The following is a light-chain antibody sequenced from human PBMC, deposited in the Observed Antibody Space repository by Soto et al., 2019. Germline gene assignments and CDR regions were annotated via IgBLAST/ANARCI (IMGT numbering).Light chain of an antibody. J-gene: IGKJ3*01. Sequence: DIQMTQSPLFLSASVGDRVTITCRASQSISSYLNWYQQKPGKAPKLLIYAASSLQSGVPSRFSGSGSGTDFTLTISSLQPEDFATYYCQQSYTTGITFDPGTKVDIK. CDR3: QQSYTTGIT. CDR2: AAS. V-gene: IGKV1-39*01. CDR1: QSISSY.